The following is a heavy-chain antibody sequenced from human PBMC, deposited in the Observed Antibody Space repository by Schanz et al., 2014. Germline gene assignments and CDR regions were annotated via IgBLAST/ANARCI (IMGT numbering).Heavy chain of an antibody. V-gene: IGHV4-61*02. D-gene: IGHD6-25*01. Sequence: QVQLQESGPGLVKPSQTLSLTCIVSGGSISSGTYYWSWLRQPAGKGLEWIGRIYTSGSTNYNPSLKSRVPISQDPPKTQFSLKLSSVTAADTAVYYCAREPLSGYNWFDPWGQGSLVTVSS. CDR2: IYTSGST. CDR3: AREPLSGYNWFDP. J-gene: IGHJ5*02. CDR1: GGSISSGTYY.